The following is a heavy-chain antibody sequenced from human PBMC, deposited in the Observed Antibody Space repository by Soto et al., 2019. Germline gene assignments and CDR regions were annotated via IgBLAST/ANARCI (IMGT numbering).Heavy chain of an antibody. V-gene: IGHV4-4*07. CDR1: GGSISSYY. D-gene: IGHD1-7*01. CDR3: ARVRFNWNYGLDN. Sequence: QVQLQESGPGLVKPSETLSLTCTVSGGSISSYYWSWIRQPAGKGLEWIGRVYSNGSTNYNPSLKSRVSMSVYPSKSQFSLKLNSLTAADTAVFYRARVRFNWNYGLDNWGLGTMVTVSS. J-gene: IGHJ3*02. CDR2: VYSNGST.